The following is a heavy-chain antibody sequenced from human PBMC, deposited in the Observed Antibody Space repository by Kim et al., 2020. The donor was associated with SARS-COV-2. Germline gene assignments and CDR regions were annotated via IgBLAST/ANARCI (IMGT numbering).Heavy chain of an antibody. CDR2: ST. D-gene: IGHD3-22*01. V-gene: IGHV4-34*01. J-gene: IGHJ4*02. Sequence: STNSHPSLKRRVTISVGTSKNQFTLKLGAVTAADTAVYYCARDSSPRGFDYWGQGTLVTVSS. CDR3: ARDSSPRGFDY.